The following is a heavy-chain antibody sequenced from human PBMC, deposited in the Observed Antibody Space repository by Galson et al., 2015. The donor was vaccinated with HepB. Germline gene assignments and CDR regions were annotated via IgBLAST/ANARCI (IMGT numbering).Heavy chain of an antibody. D-gene: IGHD5-12*01. J-gene: IGHJ6*03. V-gene: IGHV3-73*01. CDR1: GFTFSGSA. CDR3: TKGARRYSGYEHYYYYYMDV. Sequence: SLRLSCAASGFTFSGSAMHWVRQASGKGLEWVGRIRSKANSYATAYAASVKGRFTISRDDSKNTAYLQMNSLKTEDTAVYYCTKGARRYSGYEHYYYYYMDVWGKGTTVTVSS. CDR2: IRSKANSYAT.